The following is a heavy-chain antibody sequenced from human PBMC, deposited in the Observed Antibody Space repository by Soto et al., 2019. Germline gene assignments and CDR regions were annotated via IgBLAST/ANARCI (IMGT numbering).Heavy chain of an antibody. CDR1: ADFISTFY. CDR3: ARGRTVRNYADDSSDYFYFFDY. Sequence: SETLSLTCTFSADFISTFYWGWIRQSPGRELEWPGYVYYTGSTSYNRSLKSRVTISVDRSKNQFSLKLTSANAEDTAGYYCARGRTVRNYADDSSDYFYFFDYWGQGTQVTVS. CDR2: VYYTGST. V-gene: IGHV4-59*01. J-gene: IGHJ4*02. D-gene: IGHD3-22*01.